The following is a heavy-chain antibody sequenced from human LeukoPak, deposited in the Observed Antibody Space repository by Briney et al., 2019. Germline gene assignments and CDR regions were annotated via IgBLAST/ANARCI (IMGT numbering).Heavy chain of an antibody. V-gene: IGHV3-23*01. Sequence: GGTLRLSCAASGFTFSSYGMSWVRQAPGKGLEWVSAISGSGGSTYYADSVKGRFTISRDNSKNTLYLQMNSLRAEDTAVYYCAKDPSYYGSGSPSSLHWGQGTLVTVSS. CDR1: GFTFSSYG. D-gene: IGHD3-10*01. CDR2: ISGSGGST. CDR3: AKDPSYYGSGSPSSLH. J-gene: IGHJ1*01.